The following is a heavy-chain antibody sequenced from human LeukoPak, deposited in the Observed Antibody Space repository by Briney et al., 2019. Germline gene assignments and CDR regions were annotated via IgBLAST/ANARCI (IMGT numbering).Heavy chain of an antibody. CDR1: GFSFSSYW. Sequence: PGGSLRLSCAASGFSFSSYWMSWVREAPGKGLEWVANIKQDGSEKYYVDSVKGRFTISRDNSKNTLYLQMNSLRAEDTAVYYCAKEVSIVGATRGDYWGQGTLVTVSS. D-gene: IGHD1-26*01. CDR3: AKEVSIVGATRGDY. CDR2: IKQDGSEK. J-gene: IGHJ4*02. V-gene: IGHV3-7*01.